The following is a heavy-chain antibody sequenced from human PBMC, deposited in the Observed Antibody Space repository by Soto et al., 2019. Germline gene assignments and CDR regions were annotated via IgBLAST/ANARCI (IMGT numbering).Heavy chain of an antibody. CDR2: INEDGSEA. Sequence: EVQLVESGGGLVQPGGSLRLSCAASGFTFSTYWMNWVRQAPGKGLEWVANINEDGSEAYYVDSVKGRFTISRDNAKNALYLGMNGLRGDDAAVYYCARDWGAPGRGSALVCYYHFGRDVWGQGAMVTVPS. D-gene: IGHD3-16*01. V-gene: IGHV3-7*01. J-gene: IGHJ6*02. CDR3: ARDWGAPGRGSALVCYYHFGRDV. CDR1: GFTFSTYW.